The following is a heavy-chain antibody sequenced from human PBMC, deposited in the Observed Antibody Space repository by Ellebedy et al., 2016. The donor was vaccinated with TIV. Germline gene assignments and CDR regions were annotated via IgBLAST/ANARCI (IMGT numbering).Heavy chain of an antibody. Sequence: PGGSLRLSCEASGFGFSAYAMSWVRQAPGKGLEWVSTIGSDGSLYYKNSVKDRFTISRDNYRNTLALQMNSLRDDDTAVYFCAREGYTSGRCGAFDFWGQGTMVTVSS. J-gene: IGHJ3*01. CDR2: IGSDGSL. CDR3: AREGYTSGRCGAFDF. CDR1: GFGFSAYA. D-gene: IGHD6-19*01. V-gene: IGHV3-23*01.